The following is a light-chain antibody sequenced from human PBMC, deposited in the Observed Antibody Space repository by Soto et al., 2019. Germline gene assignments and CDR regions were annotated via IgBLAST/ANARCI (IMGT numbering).Light chain of an antibody. V-gene: IGLV3-16*01. CDR1: ALPKKY. J-gene: IGLJ6*01. CDR3: LSADSSGTYPHNV. Sequence: SYELTQPPSVSVSLGQMARITCSGAALPKKYAYWYQQKPGQFPVLVIYKDSERPSGIPERFSGSSSGTIVTLTISGVQAEDEADYYCLSADSSGTYPHNVFGSGTQLTVL. CDR2: KDS.